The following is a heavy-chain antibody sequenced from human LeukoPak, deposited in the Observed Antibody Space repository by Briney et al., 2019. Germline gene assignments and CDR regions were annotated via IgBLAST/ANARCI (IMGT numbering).Heavy chain of an antibody. CDR2: IDHSGST. D-gene: IGHD4-23*01. CDR1: GGSISSSNW. J-gene: IGHJ4*02. Sequence: SETLSLTCAVSGGSISSSNWWSWVRQPPGKGLEWIGEIDHSGSTNYNPSLKGRVTISVDKSKNQFSLKLSSVTAADTAVYYCAKNGGNSDFDYWGQGILVTVSS. V-gene: IGHV4-4*02. CDR3: AKNGGNSDFDY.